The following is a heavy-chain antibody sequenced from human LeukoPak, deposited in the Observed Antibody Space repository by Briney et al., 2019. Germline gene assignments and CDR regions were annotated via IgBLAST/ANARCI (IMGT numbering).Heavy chain of an antibody. V-gene: IGHV3-30*18. CDR3: AKSYSTTTETYGMDV. J-gene: IGHJ6*02. Sequence: LSGGSLRLSCAASGFTFSRYGMPWVRQAPGRGLEWVAVISYDGSSTFYADSVKGRFTISRDNSKNTLYLQMNSLRVEDTAVYHCAKSYSTTTETYGMDVWGQGTTVTVSS. D-gene: IGHD5-18*01. CDR2: ISYDGSST. CDR1: GFTFSRYG.